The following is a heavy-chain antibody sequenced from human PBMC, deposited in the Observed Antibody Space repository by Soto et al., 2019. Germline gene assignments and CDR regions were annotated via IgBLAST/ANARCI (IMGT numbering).Heavy chain of an antibody. CDR2: TYYRTRWYY. CDR1: GDSVSSNSAA. J-gene: IGHJ6*03. CDR3: AGTTSHYWYYMDV. Sequence: QVQLQESGPGLVKPSQTLSLTCVISGDSVSSNSAAWNWIRQSPSRGLEWLGRTYYRTRWYYYYAVSVRSRITVNPDTSTNQFSLQLTSVTAEDTAVYYCAGTTSHYWYYMDVWGKGTTVTVSS. V-gene: IGHV6-1*01. D-gene: IGHD1-7*01.